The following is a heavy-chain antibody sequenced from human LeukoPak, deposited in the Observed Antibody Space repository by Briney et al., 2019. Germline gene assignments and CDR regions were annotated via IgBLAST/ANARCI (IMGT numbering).Heavy chain of an antibody. CDR2: IAYVDDST. D-gene: IGHD6-19*01. CDR3: AREKQWQAKEDF. Sequence: GGSLRLSCAAPGFTFSSYDMHWVRQAPGKGLERVSAIAYVDDSTFYANTVKGRFTISRDNSKSTVYLQMNSLQVGDTAVYYCAREKQWQAKEDFWGQGTLVTVSS. J-gene: IGHJ4*02. CDR1: GFTFSSYD. V-gene: IGHV3-23*01.